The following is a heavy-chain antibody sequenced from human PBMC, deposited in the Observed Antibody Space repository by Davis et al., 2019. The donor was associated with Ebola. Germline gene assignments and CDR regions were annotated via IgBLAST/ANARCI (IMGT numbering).Heavy chain of an antibody. J-gene: IGHJ4*02. Sequence: PGGSLRLSCAASGFTFSIYEINWVRQAPGKGLELFSYISSCCSTIYYADSVKGRFTISRDNAKNALYLQMNSLRAEDTAVYYCAKGIAVAGAPFDYWGQGTLVTVSS. D-gene: IGHD6-19*01. CDR1: GFTFSIYE. V-gene: IGHV3-48*03. CDR3: AKGIAVAGAPFDY. CDR2: ISSCCSTI.